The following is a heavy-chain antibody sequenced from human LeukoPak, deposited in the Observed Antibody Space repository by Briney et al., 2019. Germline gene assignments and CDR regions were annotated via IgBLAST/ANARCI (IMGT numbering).Heavy chain of an antibody. V-gene: IGHV4-59*08. Sequence: SETLSLTCSVSGGSISNYYWSWIRQPPGKGLEWIGYICYTEIINYNPSLKSRVTISLATTKHQFSLRLSSVSAAHTAVYYCARHGSMSWHSFYDSWGQGTLVTISS. CDR2: ICYTEII. CDR3: ARHGSMSWHSFYDS. D-gene: IGHD2-15*01. CDR1: GGSISNYY. J-gene: IGHJ4*02.